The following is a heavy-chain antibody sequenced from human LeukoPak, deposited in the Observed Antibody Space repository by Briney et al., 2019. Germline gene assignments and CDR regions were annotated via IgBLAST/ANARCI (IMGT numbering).Heavy chain of an antibody. J-gene: IGHJ5*02. V-gene: IGHV3-21*01. CDR2: ISSSSSYI. CDR3: ARDASMVKGNWFDP. D-gene: IGHD4-23*01. CDR1: GFTFSSYS. Sequence: PGGSLRLSCAASGFTFSSYSMNWVRQAPGKGLEWVSSISSSSSYIYYADSVKGRFTISRDNAKNSLYLQMNSLRDEDTAVYSCARDASMVKGNWFDPWGQGTLVTVSS.